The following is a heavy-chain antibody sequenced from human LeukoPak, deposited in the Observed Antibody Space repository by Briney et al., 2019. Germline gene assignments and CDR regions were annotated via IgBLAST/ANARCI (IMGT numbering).Heavy chain of an antibody. CDR2: MNPNSGNT. CDR1: GYTFTSYD. V-gene: IGHV1-8*01. CDR3: ARSPIAAAGIMFDP. Sequence: ASVKVSCKASGYTFTSYDINRVRQATGQGLEWMGWMNPNSGNTGYAQKFQGRVTMTRNTSISTAYMELSSLRSEDTAVYYCARSPIAAAGIMFDPWGQGTLVTVSS. J-gene: IGHJ5*02. D-gene: IGHD6-13*01.